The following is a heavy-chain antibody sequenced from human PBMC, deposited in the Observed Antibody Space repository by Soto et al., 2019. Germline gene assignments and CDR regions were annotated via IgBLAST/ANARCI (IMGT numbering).Heavy chain of an antibody. V-gene: IGHV1-2*04. D-gene: IGHD5-12*01. CDR1: GYTFNIYY. CDR2: INPNSGAT. CDR3: AREPPPSGYDPYFDY. J-gene: IGHJ4*02. Sequence: QVQLVQSGAEVKKPGASVKVSCTASGYTFNIYYIHWVRQAPGQGLEWVGWINPNSGATNYAQNFQGWVTMTRDTSISTAYMELSRLRSDDTAVYYCAREPPPSGYDPYFDYWGQGTLVTVSS.